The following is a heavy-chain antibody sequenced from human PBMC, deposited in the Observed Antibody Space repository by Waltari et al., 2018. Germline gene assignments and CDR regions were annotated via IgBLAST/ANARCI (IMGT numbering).Heavy chain of an antibody. D-gene: IGHD5-18*01. CDR2: INSNTYGGAT. CDR3: ARDIHDWSYGDPIFDY. V-gene: IGHV3-49*04. Sequence: EVQLVESGGGFVKPGRALRLSCKASGFKFGEYAMKWVPQAPGKGLEWIGSINSNTYGGATDYAASVKDRFTISRDDSTSTAYLQMNSLKTGDTGVYFCARDIHDWSYGDPIFDYWGQGTLVTVSS. J-gene: IGHJ4*02. CDR1: GFKFGEYA.